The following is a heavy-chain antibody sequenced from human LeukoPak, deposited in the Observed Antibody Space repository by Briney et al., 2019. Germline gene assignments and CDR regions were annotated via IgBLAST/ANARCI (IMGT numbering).Heavy chain of an antibody. D-gene: IGHD3-9*01. CDR1: GGSISSYY. V-gene: IGHV4-59*08. Sequence: SETLSLTCTVSGGSISSYYWSWIRQPPGKGLEWIGFTSFSGSTNYNPSLRSRVTISLDTSTNQFSLTLNAMTAADTAVYYCARRNYHILTGFYGGGTYNYYYTDVWGAGTTVIVSS. CDR2: TSFSGST. CDR3: ARRNYHILTGFYGGGTYNYYYTDV. J-gene: IGHJ6*03.